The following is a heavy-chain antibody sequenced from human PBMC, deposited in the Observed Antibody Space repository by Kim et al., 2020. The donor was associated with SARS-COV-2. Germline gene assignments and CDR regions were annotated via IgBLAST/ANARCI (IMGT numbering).Heavy chain of an antibody. Sequence: GESLKISCKGSGYSFTSYWIGWVRQMPGKGLEWMGIIYPGDSDTRYSPSFQGQVTISADKSISTAYLQWSSLKASDTAMYYCARHRLLGTSNLYYDSSGYYTPDEIPAFDIWGQETMLTVSS. D-gene: IGHD3-22*01. CDR2: IYPGDSDT. CDR3: ARHRLLGTSNLYYDSSGYYTPDEIPAFDI. J-gene: IGHJ3*02. V-gene: IGHV5-51*01. CDR1: GYSFTSYW.